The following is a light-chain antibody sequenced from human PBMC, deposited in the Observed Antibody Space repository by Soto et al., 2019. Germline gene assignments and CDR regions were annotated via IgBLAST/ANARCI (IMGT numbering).Light chain of an antibody. CDR2: DVT. CDR3: CSYRSDNPLFYV. J-gene: IGLJ1*01. V-gene: IGLV2-14*03. Sequence: QSVLAQPASVSGSPGQSITISCTGTHNHVGHENFVSCYQQHPDKVPKLIIYDVTRRAAGISSRFSASKSGNTAYLAISGLQADDEADYYCCSYRSDNPLFYVFGTGTKVTVL. CDR1: HNHVGHENF.